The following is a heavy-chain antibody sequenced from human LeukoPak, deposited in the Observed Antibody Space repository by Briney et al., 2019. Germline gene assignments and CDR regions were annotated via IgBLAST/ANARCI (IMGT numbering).Heavy chain of an antibody. J-gene: IGHJ3*02. CDR1: GFTVSSNY. D-gene: IGHD3-9*01. CDR2: IYSGGST. Sequence: GGSLRLSCAASGFTVSSNYMSWVRQAPGKGLEWVSVIYSGGSTYYADSVKGRFTISRHNSKNTLYLQMNSLRAEDTAVYYCARGTDLTIFSAFDIWGQGTMVTVSS. V-gene: IGHV3-53*04. CDR3: ARGTDLTIFSAFDI.